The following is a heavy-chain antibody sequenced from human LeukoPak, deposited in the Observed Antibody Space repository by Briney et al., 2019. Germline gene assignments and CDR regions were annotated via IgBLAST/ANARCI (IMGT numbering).Heavy chain of an antibody. Sequence: GGSLRLSCAASGLTFSRYWMTWFRQAPGKGLEWVAVISYDGSNKYYADSVKGRFTISRDNSKNTLYLQMNSLRAEDTAVYYCARVVVAAAGSSWFDPWGQGTLVTVSS. CDR3: ARVVVAAAGSSWFDP. J-gene: IGHJ5*02. CDR2: ISYDGSNK. CDR1: GLTFSRYW. V-gene: IGHV3-30-3*01. D-gene: IGHD6-13*01.